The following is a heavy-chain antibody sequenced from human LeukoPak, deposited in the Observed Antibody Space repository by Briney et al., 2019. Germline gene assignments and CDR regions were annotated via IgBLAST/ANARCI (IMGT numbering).Heavy chain of an antibody. CDR1: GYTFTSYG. CDR2: IIPIFGTA. D-gene: IGHD6-13*01. V-gene: IGHV1-69*13. J-gene: IGHJ4*02. CDR3: ASAEPRGSSWYPY. Sequence: GASVKVSCKASGYTFTSYGISWVRQAPGQGLEWMGGIIPIFGTANYAQKFQGRVTITADESTSTAYMELSSLRSEDTAVYYCASAEPRGSSWYPYWGQGTLVTVSS.